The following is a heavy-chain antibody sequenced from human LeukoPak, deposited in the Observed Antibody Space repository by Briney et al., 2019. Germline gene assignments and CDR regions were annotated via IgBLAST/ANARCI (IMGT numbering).Heavy chain of an antibody. Sequence: ASVKVSCKASGYTFTSYYMHWVRQAPGQGLEWMGRISAYNGNTNYAQKLQGRVTMTTDTSTSTAYMELRSLRSDDTAVYYCARDRGGYSGYEPWGQGTLVTVSS. D-gene: IGHD5-12*01. J-gene: IGHJ5*02. CDR2: ISAYNGNT. CDR1: GYTFTSYY. CDR3: ARDRGGYSGYEP. V-gene: IGHV1-18*04.